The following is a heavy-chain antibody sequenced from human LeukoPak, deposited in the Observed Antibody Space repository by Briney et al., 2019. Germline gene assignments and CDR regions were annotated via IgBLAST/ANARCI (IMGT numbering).Heavy chain of an antibody. D-gene: IGHD6-19*01. Sequence: GASVKLSCKASGFTFTSSAMQWGRQARGQRLELIGWIVVGSGNTNYAQKFQERVPITRDMSTSTAYMELSSLRSEDTAVYYCAAVFAVAGQLEVDYWGQGTLVTVSS. CDR3: AAVFAVAGQLEVDY. J-gene: IGHJ4*02. CDR1: GFTFTSSA. CDR2: IVVGSGNT. V-gene: IGHV1-58*02.